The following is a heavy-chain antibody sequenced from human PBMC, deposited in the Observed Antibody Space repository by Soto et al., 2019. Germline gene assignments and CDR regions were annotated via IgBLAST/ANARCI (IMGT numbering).Heavy chain of an antibody. CDR3: ARQHIRSIVVVPAAIAY. Sequence: GASVKVSCKASGYTFTSYYMHWVRQAPGQGLEWMGIINPSGGSTSYAQKFQGRVTMTRDTSTSTVYMELSSLRSEDTAVYYCARQHIRSIVVVPAAIAYWGQGTLVTVPQ. J-gene: IGHJ4*02. CDR1: GYTFTSYY. D-gene: IGHD2-2*01. V-gene: IGHV1-46*01. CDR2: INPSGGST.